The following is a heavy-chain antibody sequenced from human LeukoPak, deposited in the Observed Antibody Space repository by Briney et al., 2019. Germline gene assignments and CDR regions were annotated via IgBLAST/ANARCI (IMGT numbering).Heavy chain of an antibody. CDR1: GFTSSSYG. CDR3: ANHGYSYGFGN. CDR2: ISYDGSNK. J-gene: IGHJ4*02. V-gene: IGHV3-30*18. D-gene: IGHD5-18*01. Sequence: GGSLRLSCAASGFTSSSYGMHWVRQAPGKGLEWVAVISYDGSNKYYADSVKGRFTISRDNSKNTLYLQMNSLRAEDTAVYYCANHGYSYGFGNWGQGTLVTVSS.